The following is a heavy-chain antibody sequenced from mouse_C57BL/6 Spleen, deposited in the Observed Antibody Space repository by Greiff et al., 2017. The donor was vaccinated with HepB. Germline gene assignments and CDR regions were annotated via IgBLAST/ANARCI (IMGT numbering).Heavy chain of an antibody. CDR3: ARSPLYDGYQAWFAY. CDR2: INPSTGGT. CDR1: GYSFTGYY. V-gene: IGHV1-42*01. Sequence: VQLKESGPELVKPGASVKISCKASGYSFTGYYMNWVKQSPEKSLEWIGEINPSTGGTTYNQKFKAKATLTVDKSSSTAYMQLKSLTSEDSAVYYCARSPLYDGYQAWFAYWGQGTLVTVSA. J-gene: IGHJ3*01. D-gene: IGHD2-3*01.